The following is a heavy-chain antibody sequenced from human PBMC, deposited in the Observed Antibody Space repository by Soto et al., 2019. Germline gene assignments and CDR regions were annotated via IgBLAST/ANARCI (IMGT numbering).Heavy chain of an antibody. CDR3: ARAYSSSSGSFDY. CDR1: GGSFSGYY. V-gene: IGHV4-34*01. D-gene: IGHD6-6*01. Sequence: LSLTCAVYGGSFSGYYWSWIRQPPGKGLEWIGEINHSGGTNYNPSLKSRVTISVDTSKNQFSLKLSSVTAADTAVYYCARAYSSSSGSFDYWGQGTLVTVSS. CDR2: INHSGGT. J-gene: IGHJ4*02.